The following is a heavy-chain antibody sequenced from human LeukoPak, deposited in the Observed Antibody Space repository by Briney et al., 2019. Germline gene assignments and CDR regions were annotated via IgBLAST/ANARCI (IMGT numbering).Heavy chain of an antibody. V-gene: IGHV3-49*04. D-gene: IGHD3-22*01. CDR3: TRDRTYYYDSSGYHAVY. CDR2: IRSKAYGGTT. CDR1: GFTFGDYA. J-gene: IGHJ4*02. Sequence: GGSLRLSCTASGFTFGDYAMSWVRQAPGKGLEWVGFIRSKAYGGTTEYAASVKGRFTISRDDSKSIAYLQMNSLKTEDTAVYYCTRDRTYYYDSSGYHAVYWGRGTLVTVSS.